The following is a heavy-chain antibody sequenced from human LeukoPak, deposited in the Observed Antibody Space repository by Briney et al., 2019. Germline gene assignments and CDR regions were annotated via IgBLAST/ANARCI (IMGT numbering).Heavy chain of an antibody. Sequence: GGSLRLSCAASGFTFSSYAMSWVRQAPGKGLVWVSRINSDGSSTSYADSVKGRFTISRDNAKNTLYLQMNSLSAEDTAVYYCARSHYDYGGNYAFDIWGQGTMVTVSS. J-gene: IGHJ3*02. CDR2: INSDGSST. D-gene: IGHD4-23*01. V-gene: IGHV3-74*01. CDR1: GFTFSSYA. CDR3: ARSHYDYGGNYAFDI.